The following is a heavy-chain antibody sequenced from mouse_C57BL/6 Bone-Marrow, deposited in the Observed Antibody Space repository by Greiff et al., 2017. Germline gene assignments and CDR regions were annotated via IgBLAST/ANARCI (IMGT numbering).Heavy chain of an antibody. CDR3: ARSYDYDDYTMDY. Sequence: QVQLKQPGAELVKPGASVKLSCKASGYTFTNYWMHWVKQRPGQGLEWIGMMHPNGGSPDCNEKFKSEATLSVDKSSRTADMELSSLTSEDSAVYYCARSYDYDDYTMDYWGQGTSVTVSS. CDR2: MHPNGGSP. CDR1: GYTFTNYW. D-gene: IGHD2-4*01. V-gene: IGHV1-64*01. J-gene: IGHJ4*01.